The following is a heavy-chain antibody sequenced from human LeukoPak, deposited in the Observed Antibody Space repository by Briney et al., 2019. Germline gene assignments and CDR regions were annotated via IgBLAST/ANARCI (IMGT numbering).Heavy chain of an antibody. D-gene: IGHD1-26*01. CDR2: IYHSGST. V-gene: IGHV4-30-2*01. Sequence: SQTLSLTCAVSGGSISSGGYSWSWIRQPPGKGLEWIGYIYHSGSTYYNPSLKSRVTISVDRSKNQFSLKLSSVTAADTAVYYCARDLEGDVGATDGNWFDPWGQGTLVTVSS. CDR1: GGSISSGGYS. J-gene: IGHJ5*02. CDR3: ARDLEGDVGATDGNWFDP.